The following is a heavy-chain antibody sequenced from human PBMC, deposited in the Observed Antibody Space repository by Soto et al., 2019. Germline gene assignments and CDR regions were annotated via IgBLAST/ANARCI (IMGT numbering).Heavy chain of an antibody. CDR3: ARDTPARRITVAGSQYYFDS. D-gene: IGHD6-19*01. CDR2: ITQDGNEI. Sequence: PGGSLRLSCAASGFTFSSYWMSWVRQAPGKGLEWVANITQDGNEIYYVDSVKGRFTISRDNAKNSLFLQMSSLRAEDTAVYYCARDTPARRITVAGSQYYFDSWGQGTLVTVSS. J-gene: IGHJ4*02. V-gene: IGHV3-7*01. CDR1: GFTFSSYW.